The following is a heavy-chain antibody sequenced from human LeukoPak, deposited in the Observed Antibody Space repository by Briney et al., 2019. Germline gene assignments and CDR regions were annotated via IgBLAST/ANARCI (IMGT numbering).Heavy chain of an antibody. CDR1: GGPISSGGYS. CDR2: IYHSGST. Sequence: SSETLSLTCAVSGGPISSGGYSWSWIRQPPGKGLEWIGYIYHSGSTYYNPSLKSRVTISVDRSKNQFSLKLSSVTAADTAVYYCARRRGDLLDYWGQGTLVTVSS. V-gene: IGHV4-30-2*01. J-gene: IGHJ4*02. D-gene: IGHD7-27*01. CDR3: ARRRGDLLDY.